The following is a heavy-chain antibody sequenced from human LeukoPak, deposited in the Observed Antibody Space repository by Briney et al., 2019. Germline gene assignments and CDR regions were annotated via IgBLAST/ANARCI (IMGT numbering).Heavy chain of an antibody. Sequence: GASVKVSCKASGYTFTKYGVSWVRQAPGQGLEWMGWISAYNGDIKYAQRGKGRVTMTTDTSTSTVYMEVRSLRSDDTAVYYCGGGSGSDAFDIWGQGTMVTVSS. V-gene: IGHV1-18*01. CDR1: GYTFTKYG. J-gene: IGHJ3*02. CDR3: GGGSGSDAFDI. CDR2: ISAYNGDI.